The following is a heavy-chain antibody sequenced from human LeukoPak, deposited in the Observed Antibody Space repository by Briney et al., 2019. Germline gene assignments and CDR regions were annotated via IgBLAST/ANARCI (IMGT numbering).Heavy chain of an antibody. J-gene: IGHJ6*02. CDR2: ISSSGSTI. CDR3: AVTTARDYYYGMDV. Sequence: GGSLRLSCAASGFTFSDYYMSWIRQAPGKGLEWVSYISSSGSTIYYADSVKGRFTISRDNAKNSLYLQMNSLRAEDTAVYYCAVTTARDYYYGMDVWGQGTTVTVSS. V-gene: IGHV3-11*01. D-gene: IGHD4-17*01. CDR1: GFTFSDYY.